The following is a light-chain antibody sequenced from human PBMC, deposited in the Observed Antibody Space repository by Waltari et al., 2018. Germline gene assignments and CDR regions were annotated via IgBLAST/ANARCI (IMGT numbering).Light chain of an antibody. V-gene: IGLV3-21*04. CDR2: SDT. CDR1: NIGTKT. J-gene: IGLJ1*01. CDR3: QVWDGSTDHYV. Sequence: SYVLTQPPSLSVALGKTARIPCGGNNIGTKTVHWYQHKPGQAPVLLIYSDTDRPSGIPRRLAGSQSGTTATLTISTVAAGDEADYYCQVWDGSTDHYVFGSGTKVTV.